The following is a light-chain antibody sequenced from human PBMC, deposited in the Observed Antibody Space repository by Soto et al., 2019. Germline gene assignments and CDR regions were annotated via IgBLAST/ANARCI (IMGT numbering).Light chain of an antibody. CDR2: DVS. V-gene: IGKV1-5*01. J-gene: IGKJ1*01. CDR1: QSLTGR. CDR3: QQYNSPWT. Sequence: DIQMTQSPSTLSASIGDTVTLTCRASQSLTGRLAWYQQKPGRPPKLLIYDVSILESGVPSRFSGSDSGTDFTLTISSLRPDDFATFYCQQYNSPWTFGEGTKVEIK.